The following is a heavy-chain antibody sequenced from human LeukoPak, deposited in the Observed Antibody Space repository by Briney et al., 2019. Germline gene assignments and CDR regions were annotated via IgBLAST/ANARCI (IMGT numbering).Heavy chain of an antibody. V-gene: IGHV4-59*11. J-gene: IGHJ3*02. Sequence: SETLSLTCTVSGGSISSPYWSSIRQSPGKGLEWIGYIYHSGSTNYTPPHKSRLTMSLDTSKNQFSLKLTSLTAADTAVYYCTGRQHIVAVTATRGSFDMWGQGTMVTVSS. CDR2: IYHSGST. D-gene: IGHD2-21*02. CDR3: TGRQHIVAVTATRGSFDM. CDR1: GGSISSPY.